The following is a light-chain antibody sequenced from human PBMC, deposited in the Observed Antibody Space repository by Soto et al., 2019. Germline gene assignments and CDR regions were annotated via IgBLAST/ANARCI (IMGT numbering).Light chain of an antibody. CDR1: QSVSRN. J-gene: IGKJ1*01. V-gene: IGKV3D-15*01. Sequence: EIVMTQSPATLSVSPGERATLSCRASQSVSRNLAWYQQKPGQAPRLLIYDASTRATGTPARFSGSGSGTKFTLTISDVQPEDFALYYCHQYNKWPRTFGQGNKVDSK. CDR2: DAS. CDR3: HQYNKWPRT.